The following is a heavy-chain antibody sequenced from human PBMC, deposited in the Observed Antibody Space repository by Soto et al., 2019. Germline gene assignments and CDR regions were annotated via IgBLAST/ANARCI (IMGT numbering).Heavy chain of an antibody. CDR3: TKVRGDPV. CDR2: ISAGRST. CDR1: GFTFSSYA. Sequence: GGSLRLSCAASGFTFSSYAMNWVRQAPGKGPEWVSGISAGRSTYYADSVKGRFTISRDNSKSTLFLQMDSLRAEDTALYYCTKVRGDPVWGKGTTVTVSS. J-gene: IGHJ6*03. V-gene: IGHV3-23*01. D-gene: IGHD4-17*01.